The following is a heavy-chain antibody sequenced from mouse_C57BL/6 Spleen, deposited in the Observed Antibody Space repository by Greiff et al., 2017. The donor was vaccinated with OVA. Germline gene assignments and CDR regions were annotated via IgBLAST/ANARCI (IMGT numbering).Heavy chain of an antibody. CDR2: LSIKSSNYAT. CDR1: GFTFNTYA. CDR3: VRESYYSNYCAMDY. J-gene: IGHJ4*01. D-gene: IGHD2-5*01. Sequence: EVQLVESGGGLVQPKGSLKLSCAASGFTFNTYAMHWVRQAPGKGLECFSLLSIKSSNYATYYADSVKDRFTISRDDSQSMLYLQMNNLKTEDTAMYYCVRESYYSNYCAMDYWGQGTSVTVSS. V-gene: IGHV10-3*01.